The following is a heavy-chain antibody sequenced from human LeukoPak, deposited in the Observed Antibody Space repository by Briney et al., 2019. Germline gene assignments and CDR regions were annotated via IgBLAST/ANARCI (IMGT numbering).Heavy chain of an antibody. J-gene: IGHJ4*02. CDR1: GGSFSGYY. CDR2: VNHSGTT. Sequence: PSETLSLTCAVYGGSFSGYYWAWIHQPPGKGLEWIGEVNHSGTTNYKPSLKSRVTISVDKSKNHFSLKLTSVTAADTAVYYCARSGYSISWYYWGQGTLVTVSS. CDR3: ARSGYSISWYY. V-gene: IGHV4-34*01. D-gene: IGHD6-13*01.